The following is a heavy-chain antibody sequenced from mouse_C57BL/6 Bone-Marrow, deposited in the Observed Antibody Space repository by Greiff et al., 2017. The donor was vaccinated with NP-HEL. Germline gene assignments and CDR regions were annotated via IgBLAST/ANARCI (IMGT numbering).Heavy chain of an antibody. CDR1: GFNIKNTY. CDR2: IDPANGNT. J-gene: IGHJ3*01. CDR3: ARLGYYYGSSPY. D-gene: IGHD1-1*01. V-gene: IGHV14-3*01. Sequence: VQLQQSVAELVRPGASVKLSCTASGFNIKNTYMPWVKQRPEQGLEWIGRIDPANGNTKYAPKFQGKATITADTSSNTAYLQLSSLTSEDTAIYYCARLGYYYGSSPYWGQGTLVTVSA.